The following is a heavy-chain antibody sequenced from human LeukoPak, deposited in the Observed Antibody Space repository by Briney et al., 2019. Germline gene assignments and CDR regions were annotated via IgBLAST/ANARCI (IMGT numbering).Heavy chain of an antibody. J-gene: IGHJ4*02. D-gene: IGHD2/OR15-2a*01. CDR1: GYTFTNYG. V-gene: IGHV1-18*01. CDR3: ARTCASSNCYSPY. Sequence: ASVRVSYKTSGYTFTNYGVTWVRQAPGQGLEWMGWISGYNGNTNYAQKFQGRVTITTDTSTSTAYMELRSLRSDDTAVYYCARTCASSNCYSPYWGQGTLATVSS. CDR2: ISGYNGNT.